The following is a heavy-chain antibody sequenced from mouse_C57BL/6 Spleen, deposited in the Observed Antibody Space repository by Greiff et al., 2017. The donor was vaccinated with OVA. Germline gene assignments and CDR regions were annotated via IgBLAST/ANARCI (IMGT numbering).Heavy chain of an antibody. Sequence: EVQLQQSGPGLVKPSQSLSLTCSVTGYSITSGYYWNWIRQFPGNKLEWMGYISYDGSNNYNPSLKNRISITRDTSKNQFFLKLNSVTTEDTATYYCASPYGSSPYYYAMDYWGQGTSVTVSS. J-gene: IGHJ4*01. CDR3: ASPYGSSPYYYAMDY. D-gene: IGHD1-1*01. CDR1: GYSITSGYY. V-gene: IGHV3-6*01. CDR2: ISYDGSN.